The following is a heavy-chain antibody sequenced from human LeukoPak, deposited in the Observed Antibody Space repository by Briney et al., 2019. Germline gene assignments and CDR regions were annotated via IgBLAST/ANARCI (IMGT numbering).Heavy chain of an antibody. V-gene: IGHV3-9*01. J-gene: IGHJ4*02. Sequence: GRSLRLSCAASGFTFVDYAMHWVRQAPGKGLEWVSGITWNSGSIGYVDSVRGRFTISRDNAKNSLHLQMNSLRAEDTALYFCVEEGVHGVGFDYWGQGTLVAISS. CDR3: VEEGVHGVGFDY. CDR1: GFTFVDYA. CDR2: ITWNSGSI. D-gene: IGHD2-8*01.